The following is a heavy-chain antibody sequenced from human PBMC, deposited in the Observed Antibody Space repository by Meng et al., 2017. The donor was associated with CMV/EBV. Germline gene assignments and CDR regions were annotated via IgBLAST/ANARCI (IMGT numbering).Heavy chain of an antibody. V-gene: IGHV1-18*01. D-gene: IGHD3-3*01. CDR3: AREGDFWSGYRDPYYYGMDV. CDR1: GYTFTSYG. Sequence: ASVKVSCKASGYTFTSYGISWVRQAPGQGLEWMGWISAYNGNTNYAQKLQGRVTMTTDTSTSTAYMELRSLRSDDTAVYYCAREGDFWSGYRDPYYYGMDVWGQGTTVTVSS. J-gene: IGHJ6*02. CDR2: ISAYNGNT.